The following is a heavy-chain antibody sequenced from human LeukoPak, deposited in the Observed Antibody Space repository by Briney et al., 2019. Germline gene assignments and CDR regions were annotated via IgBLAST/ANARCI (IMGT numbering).Heavy chain of an antibody. Sequence: ASVKVSCKASGYTFTSYGISWVRQAPGQGLEWMGWINPNNGGTSYAQKFQGRVTMTRDTSISTAYMELSSLRSEDTAVYYCGRGARPPHYYYYMDVWGKGTTVTVSS. V-gene: IGHV1-2*02. J-gene: IGHJ6*03. CDR2: INPNNGGT. CDR1: GYTFTSYG. CDR3: GRGARPPHYYYYMDV. D-gene: IGHD5-12*01.